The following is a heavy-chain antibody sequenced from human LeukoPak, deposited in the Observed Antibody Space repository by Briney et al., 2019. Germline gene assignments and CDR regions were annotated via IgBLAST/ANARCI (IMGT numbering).Heavy chain of an antibody. CDR2: VYYSGST. CDR1: GGTISTSSYY. V-gene: IGHV4-39*07. CDR3: ARAPSGVSFDY. D-gene: IGHD1-26*01. Sequence: SETLSLACTVSGGTISTSSYYFAWIRHPPGKGLEWIGSVYYSGSTYYHPSLKSRVTISIETSKNQFSLNLNSVTAADTAVYYCARAPSGVSFDYWGQGTLVTVSS. J-gene: IGHJ4*02.